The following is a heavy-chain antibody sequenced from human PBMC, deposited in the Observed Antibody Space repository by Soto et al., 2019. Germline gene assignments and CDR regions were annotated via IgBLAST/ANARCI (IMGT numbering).Heavy chain of an antibody. CDR3: AKKFHYGSGTYLYYFDY. Sequence: EVQLLESGGGLIQPGGSLRLSCAASGFTFRHYAMSWVRQAPGKGLEWVSTLSGGDGSTYYADSVQGRFTISRDNSKNTLYLQMSSLRAEDTAVYYCAKKFHYGSGTYLYYFDYGGQGTLVTVSS. J-gene: IGHJ4*02. D-gene: IGHD3-10*01. CDR1: GFTFRHYA. V-gene: IGHV3-23*01. CDR2: LSGGDGST.